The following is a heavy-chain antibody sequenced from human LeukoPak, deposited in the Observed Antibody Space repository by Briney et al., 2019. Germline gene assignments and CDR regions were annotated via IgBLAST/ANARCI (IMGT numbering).Heavy chain of an antibody. J-gene: IGHJ4*02. D-gene: IGHD2-15*01. CDR3: ARDGGGGLDY. Sequence: KTGGSLRLSCAASGFTFSNYNMNWVRQAPGKWLEWVSCISISSKYIYYPDSVKGRFTISRDNAKNSPYLQMNSLRAEDTAVYYCARDGGGGLDYWGQGTLVTVSS. V-gene: IGHV3-21*01. CDR2: ISISSKYI. CDR1: GFTFSNYN.